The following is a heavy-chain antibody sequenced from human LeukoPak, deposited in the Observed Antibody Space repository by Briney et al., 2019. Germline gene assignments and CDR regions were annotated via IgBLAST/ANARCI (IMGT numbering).Heavy chain of an antibody. CDR2: ISGSGGST. V-gene: IGHV3-23*01. CDR1: GFTFSSYA. J-gene: IGHJ4*02. CDR3: ARSMVRGYYFDY. D-gene: IGHD3-10*01. Sequence: GGSLRLSCAASGFTFSSYAMSWVRQAPGKGLEWVSAISGSGGSTYYADSVKGRFTISRDNSKNTLYLQMNSLRAEDTAVYYCARSMVRGYYFDYWGQGTLVTVSS.